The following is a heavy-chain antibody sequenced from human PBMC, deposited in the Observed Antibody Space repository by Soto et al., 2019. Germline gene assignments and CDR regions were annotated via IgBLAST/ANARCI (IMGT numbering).Heavy chain of an antibody. J-gene: IGHJ3*02. D-gene: IGHD6-19*01. Sequence: QVQLVQSGAEVKKPGASVKVSCKASGYTFTSYGISWVRQAPGQGLEWMGWISAYNGNTNYAQKLQGRVTMTTDTSTSTAYMELRIMRYYQSAVNSWASSVAGRRSGALYIWGQGTMVTVSS. V-gene: IGHV1-18*01. CDR1: GYTFTSYG. CDR2: ISAYNGNT. CDR3: ASSVAGRRSGALYI.